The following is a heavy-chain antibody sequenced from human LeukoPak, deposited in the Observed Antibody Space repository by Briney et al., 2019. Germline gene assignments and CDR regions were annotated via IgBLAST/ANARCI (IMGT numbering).Heavy chain of an antibody. CDR3: ANQPETFFDY. CDR1: GFTFSSYA. V-gene: IGHV3-30-3*01. Sequence: GGSLRLSCAASGFTFSSYAMHWVRQAPGKGLEWVAVKSYDGSNKYYADSVKGRFTISRDNSKNTLYLQMNSLRAEDTAVYYCANQPETFFDYWGQGTLVTVSS. D-gene: IGHD2-2*01. CDR2: KSYDGSNK. J-gene: IGHJ4*02.